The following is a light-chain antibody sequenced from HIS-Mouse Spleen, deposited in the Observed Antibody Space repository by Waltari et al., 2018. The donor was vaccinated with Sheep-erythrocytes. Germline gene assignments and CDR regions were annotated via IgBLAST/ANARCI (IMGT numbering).Light chain of an antibody. Sequence: QSALTQPASVSGSPGQSITISCTGTSSDVGGYNYVSWYQRHPGKAPKLMIYDVSNRPSGVSNRFSGSKSGNTASLTIPGLQAEDEADYYCSSYTSSSTLVVFGGGTKLTVL. CDR2: DVS. CDR3: SSYTSSSTLVV. J-gene: IGLJ2*01. V-gene: IGLV2-14*03. CDR1: SSDVGGYNY.